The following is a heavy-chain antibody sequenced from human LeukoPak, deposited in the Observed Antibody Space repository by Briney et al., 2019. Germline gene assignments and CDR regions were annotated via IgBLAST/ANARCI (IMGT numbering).Heavy chain of an antibody. J-gene: IGHJ4*02. CDR2: TYYRSKWYN. CDR3: AMGESCGGDCYSSFDY. V-gene: IGHV6-1*01. CDR1: GDSVSSNSAA. D-gene: IGHD2-21*01. Sequence: SQTLSLTCAISGDSVSSNSAAWNWIRQSPSRGLEWLGRTYYRSKWYNDYAVSVKSRITINPDTSKNQFSLQLNSVTPEDTAVYYCAMGESCGGDCYSSFDYWGQGTLVTVSS.